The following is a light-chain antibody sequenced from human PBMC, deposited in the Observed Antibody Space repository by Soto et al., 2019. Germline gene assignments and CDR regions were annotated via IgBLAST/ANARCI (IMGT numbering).Light chain of an antibody. CDR3: QQSYSSWT. CDR2: AAS. V-gene: IGKV1-8*01. CDR1: QGISSY. J-gene: IGKJ1*01. Sequence: AIRMTQSPSSLSASTGHRVTITCRASQGISSYLAWYQQKPGKXPXXLIYAASSLHSGVPSRFSVSGSGTDFTLTISSLQPEDFATVDCQQSYSSWTFGQGTKVDI.